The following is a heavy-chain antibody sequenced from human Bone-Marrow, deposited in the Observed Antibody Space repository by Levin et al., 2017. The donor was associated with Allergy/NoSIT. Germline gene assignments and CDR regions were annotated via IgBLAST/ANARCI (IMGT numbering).Heavy chain of an antibody. Sequence: PSETLSLTCTVSGGSISSGGYYWSWIRQHPGKGLEWIGYIYYSGSTYYNPSLKSRVTISVDTSKNQFSLKLSSVTAADTAVYYCARDAGPNGSGSYYIPDRSDAFDIWGQGTMVTVSS. J-gene: IGHJ3*02. CDR3: ARDAGPNGSGSYYIPDRSDAFDI. CDR2: IYYSGST. D-gene: IGHD3-10*01. V-gene: IGHV4-31*03. CDR1: GGSISSGGYY.